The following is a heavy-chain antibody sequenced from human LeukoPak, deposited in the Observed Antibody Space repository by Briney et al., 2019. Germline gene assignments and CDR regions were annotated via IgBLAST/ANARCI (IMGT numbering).Heavy chain of an antibody. V-gene: IGHV3-74*01. D-gene: IGHD5-12*01. CDR2: INSGGSST. CDR3: ARGTSGYGYDAFDM. J-gene: IGHJ3*02. Sequence: GGSLRLSCAASGFTFSGYWVHWVRQAPGKGLVWVSRINSGGSSTSSADSVEGRFTISRDNTKNTLYLQMNSLRAEDTAVYYCARGTSGYGYDAFDMWGQGTMVTVST. CDR1: GFTFSGYW.